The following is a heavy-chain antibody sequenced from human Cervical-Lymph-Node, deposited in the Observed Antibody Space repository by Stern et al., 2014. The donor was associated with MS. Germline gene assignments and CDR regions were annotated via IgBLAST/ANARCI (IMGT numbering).Heavy chain of an antibody. J-gene: IGHJ4*02. V-gene: IGHV1-3*01. CDR1: GYTFTSYA. CDR3: ARDHWKQLSRLDY. CDR2: INAGNGNT. Sequence: QVQLVQSGAEVKKPGASVKVSCKASGYTFTSYAMHWVRQAPGQRLERMGWINAGNGNTKYSQKFQGRVTITRDTSASTAYMELSSLRSEDTAVYYCARDHWKQLSRLDYWGQGTLVTVSS. D-gene: IGHD6-13*01.